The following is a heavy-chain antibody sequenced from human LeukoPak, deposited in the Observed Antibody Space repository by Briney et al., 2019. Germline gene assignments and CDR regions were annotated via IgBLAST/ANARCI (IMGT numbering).Heavy chain of an antibody. Sequence: GGSLRLSCAASGFTFSSYAMHWVRQAPGKGLEWVAVISYDGSNKYYADSVKGRFTISRDNSKNTLYLQMNSLRAEDTAVYYCARIKDKWLQPYYFDGWGQGTLVTVSS. CDR2: ISYDGSNK. CDR1: GFTFSSYA. D-gene: IGHD5-24*01. CDR3: ARIKDKWLQPYYFDG. V-gene: IGHV3-30*04. J-gene: IGHJ4*02.